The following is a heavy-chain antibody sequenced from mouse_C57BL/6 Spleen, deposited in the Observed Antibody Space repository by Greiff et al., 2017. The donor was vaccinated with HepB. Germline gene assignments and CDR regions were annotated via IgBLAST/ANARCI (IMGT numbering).Heavy chain of an antibody. V-gene: IGHV5-6*02. D-gene: IGHD1-1*01. CDR2: ISSGGSYT. J-gene: IGHJ2*01. CDR3: ARHEVTTVVAPPFDY. CDR1: GFTFSSYG. Sequence: EVKLVESGGDLVKPGGSLKLSCAASGFTFSSYGMSWVRQTPDKRLEWVATISSGGSYTYYPDSVKGRFTISRDNAKNTLYLQMSSLKSEDTAMYYCARHEVTTVVAPPFDYWGQGTTLTVSS.